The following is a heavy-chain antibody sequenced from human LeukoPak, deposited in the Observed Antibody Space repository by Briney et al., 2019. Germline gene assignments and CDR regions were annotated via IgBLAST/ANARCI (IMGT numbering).Heavy chain of an antibody. CDR3: ATVSFYYYYMDV. D-gene: IGHD2-2*01. CDR2: TSGSGGST. Sequence: PGGSLRLSCAASGFIFSSYVMNWVRQAPGKGLEWVSGTSGSGGSTSYADSVKGRFTISRDNSKNTLYLQMNSLRAEDTAVYYCATVSFYYYYMDVWGKGTTVTVTS. V-gene: IGHV3-23*01. CDR1: GFIFSSYV. J-gene: IGHJ6*03.